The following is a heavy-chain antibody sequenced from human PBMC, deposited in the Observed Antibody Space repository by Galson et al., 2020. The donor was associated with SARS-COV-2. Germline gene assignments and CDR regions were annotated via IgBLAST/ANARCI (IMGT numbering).Heavy chain of an antibody. D-gene: IGHD3-16*01. CDR1: GDRVSSNTAA. Sequence: SQTLSLTRAISGDRVSSNTAAWHWVRQSPSRGLEWLGRTYYRSKWYYDYAPSVKSRLTIHPDTSKNQSSLQLNSVTPGDTAVYYCARDCKNSWVLMYHYNAMDVWGQGTTVIVSS. J-gene: IGHJ6*02. CDR2: TYYRSKWYY. CDR3: ARDCKNSWVLMYHYNAMDV. V-gene: IGHV6-1*01.